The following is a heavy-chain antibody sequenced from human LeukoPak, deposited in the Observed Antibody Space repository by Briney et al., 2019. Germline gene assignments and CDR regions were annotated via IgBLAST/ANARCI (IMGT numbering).Heavy chain of an antibody. Sequence: QTGGSLRLSCAASGFTFSSYEMNWVRQAPGKGLEWVSYINSGGDTIYYADSVKGRFTISRDNSKNTVYLQMNSLRAEDTAVYWCVKNGAPAVDYFHHWGPGTLVTVSS. V-gene: IGHV3-48*03. D-gene: IGHD6-19*01. CDR3: VKNGAPAVDYFHH. CDR1: GFTFSSYE. J-gene: IGHJ1*01. CDR2: INSGGDTI.